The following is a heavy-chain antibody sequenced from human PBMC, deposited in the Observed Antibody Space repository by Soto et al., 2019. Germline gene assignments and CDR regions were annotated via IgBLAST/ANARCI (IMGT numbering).Heavy chain of an antibody. D-gene: IGHD2-21*02. V-gene: IGHV4-31*03. CDR1: GGSISSGGYY. CDR3: ARSSPVVTAP. Sequence: QVQLQESGPGLVKPSQPLSLTCTVSGGSISSGGYYWSWIRPHPGKGLEWIGYIYYSGSTYDNPSLKSRITISVDTSKNQFSLKLSSVTAADTAVYYCARSSPVVTAPWGQGTLVTVSS. CDR2: IYYSGST. J-gene: IGHJ5*02.